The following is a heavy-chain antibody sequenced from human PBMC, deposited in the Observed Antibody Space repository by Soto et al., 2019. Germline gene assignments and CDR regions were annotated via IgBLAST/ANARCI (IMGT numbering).Heavy chain of an antibody. CDR3: ARAGTNMVQFDY. D-gene: IGHD3-10*01. V-gene: IGHV4-59*01. Sequence: PSETLSLTCTVSGGSINSYFWSWIRHSPGKGLEWIGHIYYSGSTSYSPSLKSRVSISVDTSKNQFSLEVHSVTAADTAVYYCARAGTNMVQFDYWGQGTLVTVSS. CDR2: IYYSGST. CDR1: GGSINSYF. J-gene: IGHJ4*02.